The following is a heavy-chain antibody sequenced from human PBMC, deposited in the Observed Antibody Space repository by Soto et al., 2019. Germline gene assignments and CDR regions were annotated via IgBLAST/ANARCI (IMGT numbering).Heavy chain of an antibody. CDR1: GFAFSSYS. D-gene: IGHD6-19*01. V-gene: IGHV3-21*01. CDR3: ARALSRSGWYLYYFDY. J-gene: IGHJ4*02. Sequence: EVQLVESGGGRVKPGGTLRLSCAASGFAFSSYSMNWVRQAPGKGLEWVSSISSSSSYIYYADSVKGRFTISRDNAKNSLYLQINSLRAEDTAVYYCARALSRSGWYLYYFDYWGQGTLVTVSS. CDR2: ISSSSSYI.